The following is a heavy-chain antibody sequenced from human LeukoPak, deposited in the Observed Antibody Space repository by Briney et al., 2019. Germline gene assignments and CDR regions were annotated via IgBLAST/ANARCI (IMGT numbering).Heavy chain of an antibody. CDR3: ASLGFLLRGPRSMGFDY. V-gene: IGHV4-39*01. D-gene: IGHD1-26*01. CDR2: IYYSGST. J-gene: IGHJ4*02. Sequence: PSETLSLTCTVSGGSISSSSYYWGWIRQPPGKGLEWIGSIYYSGSTYYNPSLKSRVTISVDTSKNQFSLKLSSVTAADTAVYYCASLGFLLRGPRSMGFDYWGQGTLVTVSS. CDR1: GGSISSSSYY.